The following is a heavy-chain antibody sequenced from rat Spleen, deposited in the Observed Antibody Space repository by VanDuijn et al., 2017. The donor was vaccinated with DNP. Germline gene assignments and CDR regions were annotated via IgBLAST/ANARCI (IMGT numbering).Heavy chain of an antibody. CDR3: NRNEFGQPGVY. J-gene: IGHJ2*01. V-gene: IGHV2S13*01. CDR2: IWSGGNT. D-gene: IGHD1-4*01. Sequence: QVQLKESGPGLVQPSQTLSLTCTVAGFSLTSYNVHWVRQSSGRGLEWLGVIWSGGNTDYNSALKPRLSISRDTSESQVFLTVNSLQTEDTGIYYCNRNEFGQPGVYWGQGVMVTVSS. CDR1: GFSLTSYN.